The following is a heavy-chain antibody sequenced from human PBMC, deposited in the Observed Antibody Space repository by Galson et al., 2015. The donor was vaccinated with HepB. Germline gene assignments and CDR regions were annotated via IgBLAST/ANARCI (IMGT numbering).Heavy chain of an antibody. CDR3: ARDIFSYFDSSGGPFDI. V-gene: IGHV3-21*01. J-gene: IGHJ3*02. CDR1: GFTFSRYT. CDR2: ISSRGTYI. Sequence: SLRLSCAASGFTFSRYTINWVRQAPGKGLEWVSSISSRGTYIYYADSMKGRFTISRDNAKNSLYLQMNSLRAEDTAVYYCARDIFSYFDSSGGPFDIWGQGTMVTVSS. D-gene: IGHD3-22*01.